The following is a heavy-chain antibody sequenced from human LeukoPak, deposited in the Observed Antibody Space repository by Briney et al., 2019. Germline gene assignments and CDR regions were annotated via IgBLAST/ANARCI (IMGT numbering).Heavy chain of an antibody. D-gene: IGHD4-17*01. J-gene: IGHJ4*02. CDR3: ARGPLLDDYGDYGTDY. Sequence: SETLSLTCTVSGDSISSSRHSWGWIRQPPGKGLEWIGEINHSGSTNYNPSLKSRVTISVDTSKNQFSLKLSSVTAADTAVYYCARGPLLDDYGDYGTDYWGQGTLVTVSS. V-gene: IGHV4-39*07. CDR2: INHSGST. CDR1: GDSISSSRHS.